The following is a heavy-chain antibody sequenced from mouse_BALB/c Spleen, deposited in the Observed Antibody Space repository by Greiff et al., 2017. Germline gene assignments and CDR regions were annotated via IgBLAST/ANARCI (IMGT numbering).Heavy chain of an antibody. V-gene: IGHV5-6-3*01. CDR3: ARGKGYVPFAY. D-gene: IGHD2-2*01. CDR2: INSNGGST. CDR1: GFTFSSYG. Sequence: EVMLVESGGGLVQPGGSLKLSCAASGFTFSSYGMSWVRQTPDKRLELVATINSNGGSTYYPDSVKGRFTISRDNAKNTLYLQMSSLKSEDTAMYYCARGKGYVPFAYWGQGTLVTVSA. J-gene: IGHJ3*01.